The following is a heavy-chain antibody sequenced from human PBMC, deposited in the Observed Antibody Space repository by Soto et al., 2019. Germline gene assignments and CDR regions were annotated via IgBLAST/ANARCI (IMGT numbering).Heavy chain of an antibody. Sequence: VQLVESGGGLVQPGGSLRLSCAASGFAFNSFWMHWVRQGPGKGLMWLSRIYSDGSRTNYADSVKGRFTISRDNSKNTVYLEMSSLRAEDTAVYYCARGAGGRYYNDYWGQGTLVTVSS. J-gene: IGHJ4*02. CDR3: ARGAGGRYYNDY. CDR1: GFAFNSFW. D-gene: IGHD3-10*01. V-gene: IGHV3-74*01. CDR2: IYSDGSRT.